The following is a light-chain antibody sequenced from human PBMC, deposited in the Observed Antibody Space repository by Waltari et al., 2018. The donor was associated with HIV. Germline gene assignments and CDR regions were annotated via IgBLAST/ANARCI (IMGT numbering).Light chain of an antibody. Sequence: QSVLTQPPSASGTPGQRVTISCSGSRSTIGSTSVFWYQQFPGPAPKVLLYRNDQRPSGVPDRFSASRSGTSASLVISGLRSEDEADYYCAAYDDNLPGWMFGGGTKLTAL. CDR1: RSTIGSTS. CDR3: AAYDDNLPGWM. CDR2: RND. J-gene: IGLJ3*02. V-gene: IGLV1-47*01.